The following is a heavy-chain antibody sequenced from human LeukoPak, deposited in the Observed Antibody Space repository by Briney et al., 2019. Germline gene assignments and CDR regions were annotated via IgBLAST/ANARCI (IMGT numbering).Heavy chain of an antibody. V-gene: IGHV3-43D*03. Sequence: PGGSPRLSCVASGFTFDDYAMHWVRQAPGKGLEWVSLISHDGVSAYYADSVKGRFTVSRDNSKNSVYLQMNSLRTEDTALYYCAKGLFDYWGQGSLVTVSS. CDR1: GFTFDDYA. D-gene: IGHD2-21*02. J-gene: IGHJ4*02. CDR2: ISHDGVSA. CDR3: AKGLFDY.